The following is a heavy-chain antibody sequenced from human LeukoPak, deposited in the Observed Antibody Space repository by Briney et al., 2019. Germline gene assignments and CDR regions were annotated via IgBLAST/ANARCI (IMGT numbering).Heavy chain of an antibody. CDR2: IYYSGST. CDR1: GGSVSSGSYY. J-gene: IGHJ4*02. V-gene: IGHV4-61*01. D-gene: IGHD6-13*01. CDR3: ARGRSITAAGLFDY. Sequence: SETLSLTCTVSGGSVSSGSYYWSWIRQPPGKGLEWIGYIYYSGSTNYNPSLKSRVTISVDTSKNQFSLKLSSVTAADTAVYYCARGRSITAAGLFDYWGQGTLVTVSS.